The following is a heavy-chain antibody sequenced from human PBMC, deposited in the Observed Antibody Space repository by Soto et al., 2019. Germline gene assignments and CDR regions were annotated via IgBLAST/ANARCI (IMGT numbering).Heavy chain of an antibody. V-gene: IGHV1-3*01. CDR3: ARDPAAGTGWFDP. CDR2: INAGNGNT. CDR1: GYTFTSYA. D-gene: IGHD6-13*01. Sequence: ASVKVSCKASGYTFTSYAMHWVRQAPGQRLEWMGWINAGNGNTKYSQKFQGRVTITRDTSASTAYMELSSLRSEDTAVFYCARDPAAGTGWFDPWGQGTLVTVSS. J-gene: IGHJ5*02.